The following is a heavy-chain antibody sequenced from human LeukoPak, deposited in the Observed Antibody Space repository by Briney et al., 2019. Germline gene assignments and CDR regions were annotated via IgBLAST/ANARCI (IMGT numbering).Heavy chain of an antibody. V-gene: IGHV4-34*01. CDR2: INHSGST. J-gene: IGHJ6*02. D-gene: IGHD2-2*01. Sequence: SETLSLTCTVSGGSISSYYWSWIRQSPGKGLEWIGEINHSGSTNYNPSLKSRVTISVDTSKNQFSLKLSSVTAADTAVYYCARQSAAAYYYYYGMDVWGQGTTVTVSS. CDR3: ARQSAAAYYYYYGMDV. CDR1: GGSISSYY.